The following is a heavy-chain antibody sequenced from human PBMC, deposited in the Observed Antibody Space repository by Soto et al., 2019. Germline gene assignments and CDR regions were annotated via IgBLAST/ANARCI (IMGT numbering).Heavy chain of an antibody. CDR1: GGSISSSSYY. Sequence: SETLSLTCTASGGSISSSSYYWGWIRQPPGKGLEWIGSIYYSGSTYYNPSLKSRVTISVDTSKNQFSLKLSSVTAADTAVYYCARRGGARAIFGVVISNWFDPWGQGTLVTVSS. CDR2: IYYSGST. CDR3: ARRGGARAIFGVVISNWFDP. D-gene: IGHD3-3*01. J-gene: IGHJ5*02. V-gene: IGHV4-39*01.